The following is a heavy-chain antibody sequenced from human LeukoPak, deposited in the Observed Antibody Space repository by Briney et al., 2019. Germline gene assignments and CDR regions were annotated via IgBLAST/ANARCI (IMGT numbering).Heavy chain of an antibody. J-gene: IGHJ4*02. D-gene: IGHD6-19*01. Sequence: SETLSLTCTVSGGSISSYYGSWIRQPAGKGLEWIGRIYTSGSTNYNPSLKSRVTMSVDTSKNQFSLKLSSVTAADTAVYYCARGSEWLVSFDYWGQGTLVTVSS. CDR2: IYTSGST. CDR1: GGSISSYY. CDR3: ARGSEWLVSFDY. V-gene: IGHV4-4*07.